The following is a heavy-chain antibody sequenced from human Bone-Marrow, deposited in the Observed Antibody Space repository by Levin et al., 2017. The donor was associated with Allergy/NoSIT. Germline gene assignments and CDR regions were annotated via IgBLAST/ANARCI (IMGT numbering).Heavy chain of an antibody. Sequence: GESLKISCKASGYTFTGYYMHWVRQAPGQGLEWMGRINPNSGGTNYAQKFQGRVTMTRDTSISTAYMELSRLRSDDTAVYYCARDRRTIHCTGGVCYTRWLDYWGQGTLVTVSS. D-gene: IGHD2-8*02. CDR2: INPNSGGT. J-gene: IGHJ4*02. CDR3: ARDRRTIHCTGGVCYTRWLDY. CDR1: GYTFTGYY. V-gene: IGHV1-2*06.